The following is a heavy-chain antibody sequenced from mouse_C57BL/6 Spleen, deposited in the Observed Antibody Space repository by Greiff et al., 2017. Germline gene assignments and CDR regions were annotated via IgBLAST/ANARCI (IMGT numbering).Heavy chain of an antibody. D-gene: IGHD1-3*01. J-gene: IGHJ3*01. CDR1: GFTFSSYA. CDR2: ISDGGSYT. Sequence: EVQLVESGGGLVKPGGSLKLSCAASGFTFSSYAMSWVRQTPEKRLEWVANISDGGSYTDYPDNVKGRFTISRVNAKNNLYLQMSPLNSEETAMYYFAREWDNCGAWFAYWGQGTLVTVSA. V-gene: IGHV5-4*01. CDR3: AREWDNCGAWFAY.